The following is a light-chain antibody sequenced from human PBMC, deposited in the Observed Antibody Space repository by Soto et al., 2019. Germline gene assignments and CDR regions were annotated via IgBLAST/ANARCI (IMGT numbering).Light chain of an antibody. CDR1: SSDVGGYNY. V-gene: IGLV2-8*01. J-gene: IGLJ2*01. Sequence: QSALTLPPSASGSPGQSVTISCTGTSSDVGGYNYVSWYQQHPGKAPKLMIYEVSKRPSGVPDRFSGSKSGNTASLTVSGLQAEDEADYYCSSYAGSPSFGGGTKLTVL. CDR2: EVS. CDR3: SSYAGSPS.